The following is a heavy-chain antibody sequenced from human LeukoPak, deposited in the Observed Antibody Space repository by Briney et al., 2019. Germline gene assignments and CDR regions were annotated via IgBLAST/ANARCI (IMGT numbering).Heavy chain of an antibody. J-gene: IGHJ4*02. CDR2: INHSGST. CDR1: GGSFSGYY. V-gene: IGHV4-34*01. Sequence: PSETLSLTCAVYGGSFSGYYWSWIRQPPGKGLEWIGEINHSGSTNYNPSLKSRVTISVDTSKNQFSLKLSSVTAADTAVYYCARDGEFRYYYGSSGYYFDYWGQGTLVTVSS. CDR3: ARDGEFRYYYGSSGYYFDY. D-gene: IGHD3-22*01.